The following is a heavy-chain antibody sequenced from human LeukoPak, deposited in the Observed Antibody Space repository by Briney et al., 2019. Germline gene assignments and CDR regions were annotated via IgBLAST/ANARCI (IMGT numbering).Heavy chain of an antibody. V-gene: IGHV4-38-2*02. CDR3: ARRYFGWLLRAPRAFDI. Sequence: SETLSLTCTASGYSISSGYYWGWIRQPPGKGLEWTGSIDHSGSTYYNPSLKSRITISVDTSKNQFSLKLSCVTAADTAVYYCARRYFGWLLRAPRAFDIWGQGTMVTVSS. D-gene: IGHD3-9*01. CDR1: GYSISSGYY. CDR2: IDHSGST. J-gene: IGHJ3*02.